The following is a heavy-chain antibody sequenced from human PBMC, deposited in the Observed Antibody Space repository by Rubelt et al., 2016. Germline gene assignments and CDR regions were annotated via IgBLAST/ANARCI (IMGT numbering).Heavy chain of an antibody. Sequence: QVQLVESGGGVVQPGGSLTLSCVVSGFTFTNFGMHWVRQAPGKGLEWVAFIRYDGSKKYADSVKARFTITRDNSKNTRYLQMNSLRAEDTTVYYCAKDFGAGTWAFDYWGQGTLVTVSS. D-gene: IGHD3-10*01. V-gene: IGHV3-30*02. CDR1: GFTFTNFG. CDR2: IRYDGSKK. CDR3: AKDFGAGTWAFDY. J-gene: IGHJ4*02.